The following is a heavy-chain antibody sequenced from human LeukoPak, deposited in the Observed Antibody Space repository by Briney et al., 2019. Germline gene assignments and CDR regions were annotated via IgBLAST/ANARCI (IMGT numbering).Heavy chain of an antibody. CDR3: AGSYYVYYFDY. D-gene: IGHD3-10*01. J-gene: IGHJ4*02. Sequence: TSVKVSCKASANTFSAYYMHWVRQAPGQGPEWMGWINPTSGGTDYAQKFQGRVTMTRDTSISTVYMELSRLRSDDTAVYYCAGSYYVYYFDYWGQGTLVTVSS. V-gene: IGHV1-2*02. CDR2: INPTSGGT. CDR1: ANTFSAYY.